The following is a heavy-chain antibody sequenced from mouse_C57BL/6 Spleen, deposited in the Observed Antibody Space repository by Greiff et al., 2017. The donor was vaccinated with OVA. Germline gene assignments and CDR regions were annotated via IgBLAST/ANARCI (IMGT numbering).Heavy chain of an antibody. J-gene: IGHJ1*03. D-gene: IGHD6-1*01. V-gene: IGHV1-26*01. CDR2: INPNNGGT. CDR1: GYTFTDYY. CDR3: ATANRGYFDV. Sequence: EVQLQQSGPELVKPGASVKISCKASGYTFTDYYMNWVKQSHGKSLEWIGDINPNNGGTSYNQKFKGKATLTVDKSSSTAYMELRSLTSEDSAVDYCATANRGYFDVWGKGTTVTVSS.